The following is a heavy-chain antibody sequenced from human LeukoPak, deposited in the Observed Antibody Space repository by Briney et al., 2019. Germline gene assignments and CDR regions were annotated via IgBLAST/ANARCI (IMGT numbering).Heavy chain of an antibody. Sequence: GRSLRLSCAASGFTFSTYATHWVRQAPGKGLEWVAAISYDGSNKNYADSVKGRFTISRDNSKNTLYLQMNSLRAEDTAVYYCARGVRIAVAGYIDYWGQGTLVTVSS. CDR1: GFTFSTYA. CDR2: ISYDGSNK. CDR3: ARGVRIAVAGYIDY. D-gene: IGHD6-19*01. J-gene: IGHJ4*02. V-gene: IGHV3-30*04.